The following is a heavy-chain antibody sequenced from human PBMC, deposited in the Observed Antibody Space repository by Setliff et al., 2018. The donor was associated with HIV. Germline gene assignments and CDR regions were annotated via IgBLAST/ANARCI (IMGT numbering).Heavy chain of an antibody. CDR2: ISTYNDST. CDR3: ARARSGYEADFDY. V-gene: IGHV1-18*04. D-gene: IGHD5-12*01. Sequence: ASVKVSCKGSGYTFPNYGFSWVQQAPGQGLEWMGWISTYNDSTNYAQKFQDRVTFTTDISTSTVYMELRSLKSDDTAVYYCARARSGYEADFDYWGQGTLVTVSS. CDR1: GYTFPNYG. J-gene: IGHJ4*02.